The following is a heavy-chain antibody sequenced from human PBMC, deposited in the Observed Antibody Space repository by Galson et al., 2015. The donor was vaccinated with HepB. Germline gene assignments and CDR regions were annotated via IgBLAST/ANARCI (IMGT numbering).Heavy chain of an antibody. CDR2: IIPIFGTA. Sequence: SGAEVKKPGESLKVSCKASGGTFSSYAISWVRQAPGQGLEWMGGIIPIFGTANYAQKFQGRVTITADESTSTAYMELSSLRSEDTAVYYCASSLSYYYDSSGYYLDYWGQGTLVTVSS. CDR1: GGTFSSYA. CDR3: ASSLSYYYDSSGYYLDY. D-gene: IGHD3-22*01. J-gene: IGHJ4*02. V-gene: IGHV1-69*01.